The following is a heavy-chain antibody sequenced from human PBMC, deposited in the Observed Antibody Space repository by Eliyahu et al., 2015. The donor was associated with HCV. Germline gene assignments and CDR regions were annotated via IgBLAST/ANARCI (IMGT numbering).Heavy chain of an antibody. J-gene: IGHJ4*02. CDR3: AKTPNPYYGDYVDY. V-gene: IGHV3-53*01. D-gene: IGHD1-26*01. Sequence: ILNGDYTYYADSVKGRFIISRDNSRNTLYLQMNSLRVEDTAVYFCAKTPNPYYGDYVDYWGQGVLVTVSS. CDR2: ILNGDYT.